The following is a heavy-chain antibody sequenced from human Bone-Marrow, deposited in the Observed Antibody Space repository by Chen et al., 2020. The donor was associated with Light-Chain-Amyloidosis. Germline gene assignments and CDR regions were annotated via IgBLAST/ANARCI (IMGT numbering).Heavy chain of an antibody. Sequence: QVQLQQWGAGLLKPSETLSLTCAVHGGSISGYYWNWLRQSPGKGLEWIGEINRSGSTNYNPALKSRGTMSVDTSKNQFSLKVNSVTAADTAVYYCARGGLDHWGQGTLVTVSS. CDR3: ARGGLDH. CDR1: GGSISGYY. CDR2: INRSGST. V-gene: IGHV4-34*01. J-gene: IGHJ4*02.